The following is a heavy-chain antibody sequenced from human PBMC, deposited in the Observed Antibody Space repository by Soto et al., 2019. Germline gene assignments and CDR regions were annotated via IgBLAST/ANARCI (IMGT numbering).Heavy chain of an antibody. CDR1: GITFSSYG. CDR3: AKSGATLGRGISGYYSH. Sequence: QVQLVESGGGAVQPGRSLRLSCAASGITFSSYGMYWVRQAPGKGLEWVAVISYDGSNKYYVDSVKGRFTISRDNSKNTLYLQMDSLRAEDTAVYYCAKSGATLGRGISGYYSHWGQGTLVTVSS. D-gene: IGHD3-22*01. J-gene: IGHJ4*02. CDR2: ISYDGSNK. V-gene: IGHV3-30*18.